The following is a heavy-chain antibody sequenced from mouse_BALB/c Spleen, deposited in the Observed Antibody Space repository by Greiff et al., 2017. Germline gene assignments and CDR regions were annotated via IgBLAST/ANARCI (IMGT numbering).Heavy chain of an antibody. Sequence: ESGPGLVKPSQTVSLTCTVTGISITTGNYRWSWIRQFPGNKLEWIGYIYYSGTITYNPSLTSRTTITRDTSKNQFFLEMNSLTAEDTATYYCARHYYGSRNYAMDYWGQGTSVTVSS. CDR2: IYYSGTI. V-gene: IGHV3-5*02. J-gene: IGHJ4*01. CDR3: ARHYYGSRNYAMDY. D-gene: IGHD1-1*01. CDR1: GISITTGNYR.